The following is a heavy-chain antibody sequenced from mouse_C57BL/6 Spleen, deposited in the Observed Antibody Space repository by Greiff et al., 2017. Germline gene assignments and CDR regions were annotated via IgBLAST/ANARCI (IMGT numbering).Heavy chain of an antibody. D-gene: IGHD1-1*01. V-gene: IGHV1-5*01. CDR3: TRDGNHRVVYAIDY. CDR1: GYTFTSYW. J-gene: IGHJ4*01. Sequence: EVMLVESGTVLARPGASVKMSCKTSGYTFTSYWMHWVKQRPGQGLEWIGAIYPGNSATSYNQKFKGKAKLTAVTSASTAYMELSSLTNEDSAFYYCTRDGNHRVVYAIDYWGQGTSVTVSS. CDR2: IYPGNSAT.